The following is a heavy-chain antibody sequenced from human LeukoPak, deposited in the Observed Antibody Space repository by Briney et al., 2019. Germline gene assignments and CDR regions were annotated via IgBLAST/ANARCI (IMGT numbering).Heavy chain of an antibody. J-gene: IGHJ4*02. Sequence: GGSLRLSCTASGFIFSTYGMHWVRQAPGKGLEWVAFIQFDGSNEYYADSVKGRFTISRDNSKNTLYLQMNSLRAEDTAVYYCARDLAAAAATGGIDYWGQGTLVTVSS. V-gene: IGHV3-30*02. CDR3: ARDLAAAAATGGIDY. CDR1: GFIFSTYG. D-gene: IGHD6-13*01. CDR2: IQFDGSNE.